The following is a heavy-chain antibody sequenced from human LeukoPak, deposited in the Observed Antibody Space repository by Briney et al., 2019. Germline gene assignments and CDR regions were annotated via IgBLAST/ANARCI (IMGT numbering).Heavy chain of an antibody. CDR1: GGSISSGSYY. CDR3: ARTMGGRNAFDI. D-gene: IGHD3-16*01. V-gene: IGHV4-61*02. Sequence: SETLSLTCTVSGGSISSGSYYWSWIRQPAGKGLEWIGRIYTSGSTNYNPSLKSRVTISVDTSKNQFSLKLSSVTAADTAVYYCARTMGGRNAFDIWGQGTMVTVSS. CDR2: IYTSGST. J-gene: IGHJ3*02.